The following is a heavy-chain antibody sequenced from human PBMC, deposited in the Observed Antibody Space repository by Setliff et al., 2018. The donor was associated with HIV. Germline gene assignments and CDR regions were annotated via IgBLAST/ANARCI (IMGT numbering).Heavy chain of an antibody. V-gene: IGHV4-59*12. CDR1: GGPISRYY. Sequence: SETLSLTCTVSGGPISRYYWSWIRQPPGKGLEWIAYIFYRGSTNYNPSLKSRFTISVDTSKNQFSLKVNSVTAADTAVYYCARGARLLAGYSDRWDYYYMGVWGKGTTVTVSS. D-gene: IGHD6-13*01. CDR3: ARGARLLAGYSDRWDYYYMGV. J-gene: IGHJ6*03. CDR2: IFYRGST.